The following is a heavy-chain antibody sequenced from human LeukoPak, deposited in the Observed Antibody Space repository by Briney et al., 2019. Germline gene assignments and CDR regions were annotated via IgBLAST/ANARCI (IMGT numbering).Heavy chain of an antibody. Sequence: GASVKVSCKASGYTFTSYGISWVRQAPGQGLEWMGWISAYNGNTNYAQKLQGRVTMTTDTSTSTAYMELRSLRSDDTAVYYCARDMLGVVIRGYYYYYGMDVWGQGTTVTVSS. CDR1: GYTFTSYG. D-gene: IGHD3-3*01. CDR3: ARDMLGVVIRGYYYYYGMDV. V-gene: IGHV1-18*01. J-gene: IGHJ6*02. CDR2: ISAYNGNT.